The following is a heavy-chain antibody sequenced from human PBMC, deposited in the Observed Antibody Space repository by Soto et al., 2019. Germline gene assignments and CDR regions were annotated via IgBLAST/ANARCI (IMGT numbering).Heavy chain of an antibody. CDR2: IYYSGST. D-gene: IGHD3-22*01. J-gene: IGHJ4*02. CDR1: GGSISSSSYY. V-gene: IGHV4-39*01. Sequence: SETLSLTCTVSGGSISSSSYYWGLIPQTPGKGLEWIGSIYYSGSTYYTPSLKSRVTISVDTSKNQFSLKRSSVTAADTAVYYCARHPLSDYYDRSGSEFDYWGQGTLVTVSS. CDR3: ARHPLSDYYDRSGSEFDY.